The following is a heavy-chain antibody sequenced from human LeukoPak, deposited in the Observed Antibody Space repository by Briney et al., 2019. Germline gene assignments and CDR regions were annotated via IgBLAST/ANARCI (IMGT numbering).Heavy chain of an antibody. V-gene: IGHV3-23*01. CDR1: GFTFSSYA. Sequence: WGSLRLSCAASGFTFSSYAMSWVRQAPGKGLEWVSAISGSGGSTYYADSVKGRFTISRDNSKNTLYLQMNSLRAEDTAVYYCAKGPRSGWSLLYFDYWGQGTLVTVSS. CDR3: AKGPRSGWSLLYFDY. J-gene: IGHJ4*02. CDR2: ISGSGGST. D-gene: IGHD6-19*01.